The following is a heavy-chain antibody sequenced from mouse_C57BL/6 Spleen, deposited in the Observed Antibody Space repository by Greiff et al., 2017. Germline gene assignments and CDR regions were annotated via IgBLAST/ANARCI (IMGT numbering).Heavy chain of an antibody. V-gene: IGHV7-3*01. CDR3: ASISTGSFDY. CDR1: GFTFTDYY. CDR2: IRNKANGYTT. Sequence: EVNVVESGGGLVQPGGSLSLSCAASGFTFTDYYMSWVRQPPGKALEWLGFIRNKANGYTTEYSASVKGRFTISRDNSQSILYLQMNALRAEDSATYYCASISTGSFDYWGQGTTLTVSS. D-gene: IGHD4-1*02. J-gene: IGHJ2*01.